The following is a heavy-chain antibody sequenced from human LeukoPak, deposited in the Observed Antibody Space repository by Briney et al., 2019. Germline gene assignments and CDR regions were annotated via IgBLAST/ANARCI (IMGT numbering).Heavy chain of an antibody. V-gene: IGHV3-7*01. CDR2: INQDGSEK. D-gene: IGHD2-21*01. CDR1: GFTFSSYW. Sequence: GGFLRLSCAASGFTFSSYWMHWVRQAPGTGLEWVANINQDGSEKHYIDSVKGRFTISRDNAKNSLYLEMNSLRAEDTAVYYCARYCGGDCYGLDVWGQGTAVTVSS. CDR3: ARYCGGDCYGLDV. J-gene: IGHJ6*02.